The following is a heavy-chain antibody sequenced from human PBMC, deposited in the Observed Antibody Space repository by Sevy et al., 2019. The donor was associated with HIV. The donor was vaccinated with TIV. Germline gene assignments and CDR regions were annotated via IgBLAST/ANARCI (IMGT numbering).Heavy chain of an antibody. D-gene: IGHD3-22*01. CDR2: ITSSSDYI. V-gene: IGHV3-21*01. CDR3: ARDRRTLNYYASSGYNYYFEY. J-gene: IGHJ4*02. Sequence: GGSLRLSCAASGFTFSNYNMNWVRQAPGKGLEWVSSITSSSDYIYDADSVKGRFTISRDNAKNSLYLQMNSLRAEDTAVYYCARDRRTLNYYASSGYNYYFEYWGQGTLVTVSS. CDR1: GFTFSNYN.